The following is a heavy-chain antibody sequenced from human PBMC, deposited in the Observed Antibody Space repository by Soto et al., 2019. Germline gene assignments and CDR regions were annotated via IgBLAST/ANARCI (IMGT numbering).Heavy chain of an antibody. CDR3: AKDWGPGYISSWNYYYGMDV. Sequence: QVQLVESGGGVVQPGRSLRLSCAASGFTFSSYGMHWVRQAPGKGLEWVAVISYDGSNTYYADSVKGRFTISRDNSKNTLYLQMNSLRAEDTAVYYCAKDWGPGYISSWNYYYGMDVWGQVTTVTVSS. D-gene: IGHD6-13*01. V-gene: IGHV3-30*18. J-gene: IGHJ6*02. CDR1: GFTFSSYG. CDR2: ISYDGSNT.